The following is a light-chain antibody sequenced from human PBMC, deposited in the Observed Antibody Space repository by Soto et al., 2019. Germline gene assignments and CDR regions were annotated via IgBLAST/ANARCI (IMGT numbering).Light chain of an antibody. CDR3: HQSGSSPQT. V-gene: IGKV3-20*01. J-gene: IGKJ1*01. CDR2: GAS. CDR1: QSVSSN. Sequence: EIVMTQSPATLSVSPGERATLSCRASQSVSSNLAWYQQKPGQAPRLLIYGASSRATGIPERFSGSGSGTDFTLSISRLEPEDFAVYFCHQSGSSPQTFGHGTKVDI.